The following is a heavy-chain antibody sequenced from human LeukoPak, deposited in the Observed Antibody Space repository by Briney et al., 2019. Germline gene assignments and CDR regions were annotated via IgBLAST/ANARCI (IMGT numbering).Heavy chain of an antibody. CDR3: ARGFGTGTDY. D-gene: IGHD1-1*01. CDR1: GGSISSNNW. V-gene: IGHV4-4*02. Sequence: SETLSLTCAVSGGSISSNNWWGWVRQPPGKGLEWIGEIYHSGSPNYNPSLKSRVTISVDKSRNHFSLNLSSVTAADTAVYYCARGFGTGTDYWGQGTLVTVSS. J-gene: IGHJ4*02. CDR2: IYHSGSP.